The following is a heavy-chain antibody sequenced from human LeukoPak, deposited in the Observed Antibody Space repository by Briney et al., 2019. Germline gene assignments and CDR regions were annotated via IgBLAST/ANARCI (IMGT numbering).Heavy chain of an antibody. CDR2: INPNSGGT. Sequence: GASVKVSCKASGYTFTDYYMHWVRQAPGQGLEWMGWINPNSGGTNYAQKFQGRVTMTRDTSISTAYMELSRLRSDDTAVYYCVRGGITIFGVVNPFDYWGQGTLVTVSS. CDR1: GYTFTDYY. V-gene: IGHV1-2*02. CDR3: VRGGITIFGVVNPFDY. J-gene: IGHJ4*02. D-gene: IGHD3-3*01.